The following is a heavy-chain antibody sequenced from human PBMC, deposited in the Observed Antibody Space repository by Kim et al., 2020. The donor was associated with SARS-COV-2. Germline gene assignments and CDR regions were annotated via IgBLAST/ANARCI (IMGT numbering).Heavy chain of an antibody. CDR2: IWYDGSNK. V-gene: IGHV3-33*01. J-gene: IGHJ6*02. Sequence: GGSLRLSCAASGFTFSSYGMHWVRQAPGKGLEWVAVIWYDGSNKYYADSVKGRFTISRDNSKNTLYLQMNSLRAEDTAVYYCARDSEAPVGIVATSPHYYYYGMDVWGQGTTVTVSS. CDR3: ARDSEAPVGIVATSPHYYYYGMDV. D-gene: IGHD5-12*01. CDR1: GFTFSSYG.